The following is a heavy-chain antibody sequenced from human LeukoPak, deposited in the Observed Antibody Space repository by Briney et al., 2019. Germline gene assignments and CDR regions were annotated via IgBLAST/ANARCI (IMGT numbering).Heavy chain of an antibody. D-gene: IGHD4-17*01. CDR3: TTDSTVTTDGDVFDI. J-gene: IGHJ3*02. CDR2: ISSSGSTI. V-gene: IGHV3-11*01. CDR1: GFTFSDYY. Sequence: PGGSLRLSCAASGFTFSDYYMSWIRQAPGKGLEWVSYISSSGSTIYYADSVKGRFTISRDNAKNSLYLQMNSLKTEDTAVYYCTTDSTVTTDGDVFDIWGQGTMVTVSS.